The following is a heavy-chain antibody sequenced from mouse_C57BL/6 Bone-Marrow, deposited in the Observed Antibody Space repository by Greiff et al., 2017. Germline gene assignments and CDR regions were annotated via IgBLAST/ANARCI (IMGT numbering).Heavy chain of an antibody. Sequence: VQLVESGAELVRPGASVTLSCKASGYTFTDYEMHWVKQTPVHGLEWIGAIDPETGGTAYNQKFKGKAILTADKSSSTAYMELRSLTSEDSAVYYCTRVLRGFAYWGQGTLVTVSA. CDR1: GYTFTDYE. V-gene: IGHV1-15*01. J-gene: IGHJ3*01. D-gene: IGHD1-1*01. CDR2: IDPETGGT. CDR3: TRVLRGFAY.